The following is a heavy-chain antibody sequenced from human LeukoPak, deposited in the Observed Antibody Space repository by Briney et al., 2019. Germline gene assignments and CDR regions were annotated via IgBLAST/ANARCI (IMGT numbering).Heavy chain of an antibody. D-gene: IGHD2-8*01. CDR1: GFNFRLYS. J-gene: IGHJ4*02. Sequence: PGGSLRLSCAASGFNFRLYSMNWVRQAPGKWLEWLSYISSSLNTFYYAPSVKGRFTISRDNAKNSLYLQMNSLRAEDTAAYYCARERGSSDGNTNGYFDYWGQGALVTVSS. V-gene: IGHV3-48*01. CDR2: ISSSLNTF. CDR3: ARERGSSDGNTNGYFDY.